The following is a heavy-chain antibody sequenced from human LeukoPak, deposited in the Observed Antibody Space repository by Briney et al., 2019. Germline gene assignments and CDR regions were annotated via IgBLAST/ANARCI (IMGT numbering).Heavy chain of an antibody. CDR1: GGSISSGGYS. CDR3: ARGKGKGVVVAAPRRYNWFDP. J-gene: IGHJ5*02. V-gene: IGHV4-30-2*01. Sequence: SETLSLTCAVSGGSISSGGYSWSWIRQPPGKGLEWIGYIYHSGSTYYNPSLKSRVTISVDRSKNQFSLKLSSVTAADTAVYYCARGKGKGVVVAAPRRYNWFDPWGQGTLVTVSS. D-gene: IGHD2-15*01. CDR2: IYHSGST.